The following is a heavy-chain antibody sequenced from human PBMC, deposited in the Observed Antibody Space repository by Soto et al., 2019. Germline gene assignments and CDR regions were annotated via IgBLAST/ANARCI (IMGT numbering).Heavy chain of an antibody. D-gene: IGHD5-12*01. CDR3: ASLSGYAGYYGMDV. CDR2: TIPIFGTA. Sequence: ASVKVSCKASGGTFSSYAISWVRQAPGQGLEWMGGTIPIFGTANYAQKFQGRVTITADESTSTAYMELSSLGSEDTAVYYCASLSGYAGYYGMDVWGQGTTVTVSS. V-gene: IGHV1-69*13. J-gene: IGHJ6*02. CDR1: GGTFSSYA.